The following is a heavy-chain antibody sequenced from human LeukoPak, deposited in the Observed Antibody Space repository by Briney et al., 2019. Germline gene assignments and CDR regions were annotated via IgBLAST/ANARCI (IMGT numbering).Heavy chain of an antibody. V-gene: IGHV3-21*01. Sequence: GGSLRLSCAASGFTFSSYSMNWVRQAPGKGLEWVSSISSSSSYIYYADSVKGRFTISRDNAKNSLYLQMNSLRAEDTAVYYCARESTKGRITIFGVVSQPFDYWGQGTLVTVPS. D-gene: IGHD3-3*01. CDR1: GFTFSSYS. J-gene: IGHJ4*02. CDR3: ARESTKGRITIFGVVSQPFDY. CDR2: ISSSSSYI.